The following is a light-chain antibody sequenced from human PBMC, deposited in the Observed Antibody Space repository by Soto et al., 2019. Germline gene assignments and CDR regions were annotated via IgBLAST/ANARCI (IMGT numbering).Light chain of an antibody. CDR2: WAS. J-gene: IGKJ4*01. CDR3: QQYDSTPLT. Sequence: DIVMTQSPDSLAVSLGERATINCKSSQSVLYSSNNKNYLAWYQQKPGQPPKLLIYWASTRESGVPDRFSGSGSGTDFTLSISSLQAEDGAVYYCQQYDSTPLTFGGGNKVEIK. V-gene: IGKV4-1*01. CDR1: QSVLYSSNNKNY.